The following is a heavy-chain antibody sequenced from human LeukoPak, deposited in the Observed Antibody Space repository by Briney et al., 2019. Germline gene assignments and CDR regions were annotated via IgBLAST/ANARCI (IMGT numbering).Heavy chain of an antibody. D-gene: IGHD5-12*01. V-gene: IGHV4-59*01. CDR1: GDSMRSYY. CDR2: IYYSGST. CDR3: ARGGYSGYDFEY. Sequence: SETLSLTCNVSGDSMRSYYWSWIRQPPGEGLEWIGYIYYSGSTSYNPSLKSRVTISVDTSKKQFSLKLISVTAADTAVYYCARGGYSGYDFEYWGQGTLVTVSS. J-gene: IGHJ4*02.